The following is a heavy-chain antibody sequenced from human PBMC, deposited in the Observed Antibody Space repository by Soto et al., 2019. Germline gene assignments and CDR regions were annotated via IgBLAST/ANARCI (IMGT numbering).Heavy chain of an antibody. CDR2: IYHSGNT. J-gene: IGHJ3*02. Sequence: PSETLSLTCSVSGGSISSGGYYWSWIRQLPGKDLEWIGYIYHSGNTYYNSSLKSRLTISVDTSKNQFSLKLTSVTAADTAVYYCARVGISSSDAFDIWAKGQWSPSPQ. CDR1: GGSISSGGYY. D-gene: IGHD6-6*01. CDR3: ARVGISSSDAFDI. V-gene: IGHV4-31*03.